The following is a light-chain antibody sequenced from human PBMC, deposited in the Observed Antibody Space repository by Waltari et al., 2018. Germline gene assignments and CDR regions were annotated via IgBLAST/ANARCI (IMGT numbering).Light chain of an antibody. CDR2: WAS. CDR3: QQYYNTPPT. J-gene: IGKJ1*01. CDR1: QSVSDHVNKKNY. Sequence: DIVMTQSPDSLTVSPGERATINCRSSQSVSDHVNKKNYLAWYRQTPGQPPKLLISWASTREFGVPDRFSGSGSGTEFTLTISSLQPEDVAVYYCQQYYNTPPTFGQGTKVEIK. V-gene: IGKV4-1*01.